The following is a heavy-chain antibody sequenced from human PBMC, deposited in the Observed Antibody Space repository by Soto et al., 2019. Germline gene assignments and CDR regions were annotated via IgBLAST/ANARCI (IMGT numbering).Heavy chain of an antibody. CDR3: ATTTDYYDSSGPNHYYYYGMDV. CDR1: GFTFSDYY. D-gene: IGHD3-22*01. Sequence: QVQLVESGGGLVKPGGSLRLSCAASGFTFSDYYMSWIRQAPGKGLEWVSYISSSGSTIYYADSVKGRFTISRDNAKNSLYLQMNSLRAEDTAVYYCATTTDYYDSSGPNHYYYYGMDVWGQGTTVTVSS. V-gene: IGHV3-11*01. CDR2: ISSSGSTI. J-gene: IGHJ6*02.